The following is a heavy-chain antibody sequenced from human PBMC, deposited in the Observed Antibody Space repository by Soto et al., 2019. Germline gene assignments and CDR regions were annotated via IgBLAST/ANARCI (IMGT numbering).Heavy chain of an antibody. CDR3: ARLGRRTGYSYGYAYYYGMEV. Sequence: PGESLKISCKGSGYSFTSYWIGCVRQMPGKGLEWIGIIYPGDSDTRYSPSFQGQVTISADKSISTAYLQWSSLKASDTAMYYCARLGRRTGYSYGYAYYYGMEVWGEGTKVTVSP. D-gene: IGHD5-18*01. V-gene: IGHV5-51*01. J-gene: IGHJ6*04. CDR2: IYPGDSDT. CDR1: GYSFTSYW.